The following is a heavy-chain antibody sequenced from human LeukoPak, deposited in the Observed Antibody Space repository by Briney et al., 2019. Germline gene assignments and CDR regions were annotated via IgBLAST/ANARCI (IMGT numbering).Heavy chain of an antibody. CDR2: ISGYNANI. D-gene: IGHD6-19*01. CDR1: GYTFTSYG. CDR3: ARPRVAGSFDY. V-gene: IGHV1-18*01. Sequence: ASVKVSCKTSGYTFTSYGISWVRQAPGQGLEWMGWISGYNANINYGQKFQGRVTMTIDTSTTTVYMELRSLRSDDTAVYYCARPRVAGSFDYWGQGTLVTVSS. J-gene: IGHJ4*02.